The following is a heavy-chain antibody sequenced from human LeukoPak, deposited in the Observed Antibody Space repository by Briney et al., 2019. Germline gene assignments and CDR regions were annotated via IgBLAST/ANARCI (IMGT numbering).Heavy chain of an antibody. CDR1: GFTFSDYY. J-gene: IGHJ5*02. V-gene: IGHV3-11*01. CDR3: ARASLRSSWYGNWFDP. Sequence: PGGSLRLSCAASGFTFSDYYTSWIRQAPGKGLEWVSYISSSGSTIYYADSVKGRFTISRDNAKNSLYLQMNSLRAEDTAVYYCARASLRSSWYGNWFDPWGQGTLVTVSS. CDR2: ISSSGSTI. D-gene: IGHD6-13*01.